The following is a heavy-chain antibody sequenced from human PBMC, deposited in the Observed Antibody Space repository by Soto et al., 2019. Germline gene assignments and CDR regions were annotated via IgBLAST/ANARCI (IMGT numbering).Heavy chain of an antibody. CDR1: GGSISTNNW. CDR2: VYHSGST. Sequence: QVQLQESGPGLVNASGTLSLTCGVSGGSISTNNWWSWVRQPPGQGLEWIAEVYHSGSTNYNPSLKSRLTISVDKSKNQFSLGLTSVTAADSAVYYCARAKLCNTLSCPHSFDTWGQGTLVTVSS. CDR3: ARAKLCNTLSCPHSFDT. V-gene: IGHV4-4*02. D-gene: IGHD2-2*01. J-gene: IGHJ4*02.